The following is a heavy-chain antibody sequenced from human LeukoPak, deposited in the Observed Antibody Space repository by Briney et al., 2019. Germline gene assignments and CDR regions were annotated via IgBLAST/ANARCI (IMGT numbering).Heavy chain of an antibody. CDR3: ASNREDAFDI. CDR1: GGSISSGGYS. J-gene: IGHJ3*02. Sequence: PSETLSLTCAVSGGSISSGGYSWSWIRQPPGKGLEWIGYIYYSGSTNYNPSLKSRVTISVDTSKNQLSLKLSSVTAADTAVYYCASNREDAFDIWGQGTMVTVSS. V-gene: IGHV4-61*08. CDR2: IYYSGST. D-gene: IGHD1-26*01.